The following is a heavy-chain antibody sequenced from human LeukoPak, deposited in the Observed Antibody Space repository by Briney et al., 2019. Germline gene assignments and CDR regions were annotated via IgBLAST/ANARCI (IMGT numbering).Heavy chain of an antibody. Sequence: ASVKVSCKASGYTFTSYGISWVRQAPGQGLEWMGWISAYNGNTNYAQKLQGKVTMTTDTSTSTAYMELRSLRSDNTAVYYCARVPIAARSKVIDYWGQGTLVTVSS. CDR1: GYTFTSYG. CDR3: ARVPIAARSKVIDY. V-gene: IGHV1-18*01. J-gene: IGHJ4*02. CDR2: ISAYNGNT. D-gene: IGHD6-6*01.